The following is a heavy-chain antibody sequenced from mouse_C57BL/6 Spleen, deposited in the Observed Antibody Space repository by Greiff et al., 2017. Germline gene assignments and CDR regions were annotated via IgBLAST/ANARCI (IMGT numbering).Heavy chain of an antibody. CDR3: TMAPYFDD. V-gene: IGHV14-4*01. J-gene: IGHJ2*01. Sequence: VQLQQSGAELVRPGASVKLSCTASGFNIKDDYMHWVKQRPEQGLEWIGWIDPENGDTEYASKFQGQATLTADTFSNSAYLQLSSLTSKGTAVYYCTMAPYFDDWGQGTPLTVSA. CDR2: IDPENGDT. CDR1: GFNIKDDY.